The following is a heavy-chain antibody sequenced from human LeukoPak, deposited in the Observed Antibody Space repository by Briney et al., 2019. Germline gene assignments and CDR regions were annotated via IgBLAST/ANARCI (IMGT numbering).Heavy chain of an antibody. V-gene: IGHV1-2*06. CDR1: GYTFTDYY. CDR3: TRLSAHDAFDI. CDR2: INPNSGDT. J-gene: IGHJ3*02. Sequence: ASVKVSCKASGYTFTDYYIHWVRQAPGQGLEWMGRINPNSGDTIHAQKFQGRVTMTRDTSISTAYTEMSRLRSDDTALYYCTRLSAHDAFDIWGQGTMVTASS.